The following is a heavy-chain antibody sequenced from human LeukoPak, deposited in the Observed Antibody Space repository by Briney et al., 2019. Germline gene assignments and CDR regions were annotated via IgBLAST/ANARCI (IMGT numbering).Heavy chain of an antibody. CDR3: ARSSRGATTKPSVLSHMDV. CDR1: GFTFSSYA. V-gene: IGHV3-30*01. CDR2: ISYDGSNK. J-gene: IGHJ6*03. Sequence: PGRSLRLSCAASGFTFSSYAMHWVRQAPGKGLEWVAVISYDGSNKYYADSVKGRFTISRDNSKNTLYLQMNSLRAEDTAVYYCARSSRGATTKPSVLSHMDVWGKGTTVTVSS. D-gene: IGHD1-26*01.